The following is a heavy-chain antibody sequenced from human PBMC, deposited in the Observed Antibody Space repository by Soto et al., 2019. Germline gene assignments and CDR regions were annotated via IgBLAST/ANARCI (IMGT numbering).Heavy chain of an antibody. J-gene: IGHJ5*02. CDR2: ISGSGGTT. Sequence: EVQLLESGGGLVQPGGSLRPSCAAPGFTFSSYAMSWVRQAPGKGLEWVSAISGSGGTTSYADSVKGRFTISRDNSKNTLYLQMNSLRAEDTGVYYCANAAGKTAWFDPWGQGTLVTVSS. D-gene: IGHD6-25*01. CDR1: GFTFSSYA. V-gene: IGHV3-23*01. CDR3: ANAAGKTAWFDP.